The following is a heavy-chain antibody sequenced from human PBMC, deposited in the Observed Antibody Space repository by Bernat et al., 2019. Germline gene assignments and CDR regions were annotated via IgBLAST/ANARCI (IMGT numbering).Heavy chain of an antibody. CDR1: GGSISSSSYY. V-gene: IGHV4-39*02. CDR3: ARDRGYNSSGNDY. CDR2: IYSSGST. J-gene: IGHJ4*02. Sequence: QLQLQESGPGLVKPSETLSLTCTVPGGSISSSSYYWGWIRQPPGKGLAWIGTIYSSGSTYYNPSLKGRVTISVDTSKNLFFLKLNSVTAEDTAVYYCARDRGYNSSGNDYWGQGTLVTVSS. D-gene: IGHD6-13*01.